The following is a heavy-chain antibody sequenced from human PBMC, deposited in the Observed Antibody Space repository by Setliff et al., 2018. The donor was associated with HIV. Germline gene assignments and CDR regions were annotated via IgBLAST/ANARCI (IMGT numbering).Heavy chain of an antibody. D-gene: IGHD3-3*01. CDR1: GGSFSGHY. J-gene: IGHJ3*02. V-gene: IGHV4-34*01. CDR3: ARPLSESYNFWGDAFAI. CDR2: INQSGST. Sequence: NPSETLSLTCAVYGGSFSGHYWSWFRQPPGKGLEWIGEINQSGSTAYNPSLKSRVTISVDTSKNQFSLKLSSVTAADTAVYYCARPLSESYNFWGDAFAIWGQGTMVTVSS.